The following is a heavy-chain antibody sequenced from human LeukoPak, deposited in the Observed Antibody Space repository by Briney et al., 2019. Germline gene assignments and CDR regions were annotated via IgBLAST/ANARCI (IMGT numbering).Heavy chain of an antibody. Sequence: GGSLRLSCAASGFTVSSNYMSWVRQAPGKGLEWVSVICSGGSTYYADSVKGRFTISRDNSKNTLYLQMNSLRAEDTAVYYCARESRRDGYNYDAFDIWGQGTMVTVSS. CDR2: ICSGGST. CDR3: ARESRRDGYNYDAFDI. CDR1: GFTVSSNY. J-gene: IGHJ3*02. V-gene: IGHV3-53*01. D-gene: IGHD5-24*01.